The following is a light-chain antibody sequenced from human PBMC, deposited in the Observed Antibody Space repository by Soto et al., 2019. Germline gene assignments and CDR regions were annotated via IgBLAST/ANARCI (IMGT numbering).Light chain of an antibody. J-gene: IGKJ5*01. CDR2: AAT. Sequence: VIWMTQSPSLLSAATGDRVTISCQMSQGISSYLAWYQRNPEEAPELLIYAATTLQSGVPSMVSGSGSGTDFTHTISCLQSEYCATYYCQQYYSYPITFGQGTRLEIK. V-gene: IGKV1D-8*03. CDR1: QGISSY. CDR3: QQYYSYPIT.